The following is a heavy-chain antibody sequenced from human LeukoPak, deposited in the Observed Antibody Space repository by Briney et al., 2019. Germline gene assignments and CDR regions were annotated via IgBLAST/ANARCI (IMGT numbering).Heavy chain of an antibody. CDR1: GFTFSSYW. V-gene: IGHV3-7*01. Sequence: GGSLRLSCAASGFTFSSYWMSWVRQAPGKGLEWVANIKQDGSEKYYVDSVKGRFTISRDNAKNSLYLQMNSLRAEDTAVYYCARYYDILTGYSDDAFDIWGQGTMVTVSS. CDR2: IKQDGSEK. D-gene: IGHD3-9*01. CDR3: ARYYDILTGYSDDAFDI. J-gene: IGHJ3*02.